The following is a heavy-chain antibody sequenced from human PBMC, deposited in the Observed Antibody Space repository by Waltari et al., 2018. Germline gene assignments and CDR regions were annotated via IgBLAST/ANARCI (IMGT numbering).Heavy chain of an antibody. Sequence: EVQLVESGGGLVQPGRSLRLSCEASGFSFDDYAMHWVRQAPGKGLEWVSGINWNSASIGYADSVKGRFTISRDNAKNSLYLQMNSLRVEDMALYFCVKGIRDAFDMWGQGTMVTVS. CDR3: VKGIRDAFDM. J-gene: IGHJ3*02. CDR2: INWNSASI. CDR1: GFSFDDYA. D-gene: IGHD2-15*01. V-gene: IGHV3-9*03.